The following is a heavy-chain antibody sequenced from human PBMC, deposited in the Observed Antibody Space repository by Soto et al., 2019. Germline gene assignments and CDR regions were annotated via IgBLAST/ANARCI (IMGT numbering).Heavy chain of an antibody. V-gene: IGHV3-21*01. D-gene: IGHD2-15*01. J-gene: IGHJ3*02. CDR3: GGERTETPGDAFDI. CDR1: GFTFSSYS. Sequence: GGSLRLSCAASGFTFSSYSMNWVRQAPGKGLEWVSSISSSSSYIYYADSVKGRFTISRDNAKNSLYLQMNSLRAEDAGVYYCGGERTETPGDAFDIWGQGTMVTVSS. CDR2: ISSSSSYI.